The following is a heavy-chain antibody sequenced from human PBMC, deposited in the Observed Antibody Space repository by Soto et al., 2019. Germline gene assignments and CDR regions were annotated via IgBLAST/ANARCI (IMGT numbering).Heavy chain of an antibody. CDR2: ISATGTT. D-gene: IGHD7-27*01. Sequence: QVQLQESGPGLVKPSQTLSLTCTVSGGSISSGGYYWSWIRQHPGKGLEWIGRISATGTTTYIPSLKSRITLSVDTSKNQFSLNLKFVTAADTAVYFCARDQSGAADFWGQGTVVTVS. V-gene: IGHV4-31*03. CDR3: ARDQSGAADF. CDR1: GGSISSGGYY. J-gene: IGHJ3*01.